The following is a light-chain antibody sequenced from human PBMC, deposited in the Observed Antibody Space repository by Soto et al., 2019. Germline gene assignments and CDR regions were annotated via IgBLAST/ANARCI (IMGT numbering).Light chain of an antibody. V-gene: IGKV3-15*01. CDR2: GAS. Sequence: ELVMTQSPATLSVSPGERVTLSCRASQSVSSYLAWYQQKPGQTPRLLIYGASTRATGVPARFSGSGSETDFTLTISSLLSEDLAVYYCQQYNNGPPDTFGQGTKLEIK. CDR1: QSVSSY. J-gene: IGKJ2*01. CDR3: QQYNNGPPDT.